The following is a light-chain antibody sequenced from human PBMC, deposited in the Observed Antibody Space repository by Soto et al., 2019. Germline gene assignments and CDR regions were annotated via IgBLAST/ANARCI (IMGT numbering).Light chain of an antibody. Sequence: QSALTQPRSVSGSPGQSVTISCTGTSSDVGGYNYVSWYQQHPGKAPKLMIYDVSKRPSGVPDRFSGSTSGNTASLTISGLQAEDEADYYCCSDAGSYVFGTGTKLTVL. CDR2: DVS. J-gene: IGLJ1*01. CDR3: CSDAGSYV. CDR1: SSDVGGYNY. V-gene: IGLV2-11*01.